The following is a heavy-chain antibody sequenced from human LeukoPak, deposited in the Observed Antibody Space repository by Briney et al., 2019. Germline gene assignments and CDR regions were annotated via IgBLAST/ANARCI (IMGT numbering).Heavy chain of an antibody. Sequence: GGSLRLSCAASGFPFSTYAMNWVRQAPGKGLEWVSTISASGGSTYYDDSVKGRFTISRDNSMNTLYLQMNSLRAEDTAVYYCAKSPGVPAAMPLRENYHYYYYMDVWGKGTTVTISS. CDR3: AKSPGVPAAMPLRENYHYYYYMDV. CDR1: GFPFSTYA. CDR2: ISASGGST. J-gene: IGHJ6*03. D-gene: IGHD2-2*01. V-gene: IGHV3-23*01.